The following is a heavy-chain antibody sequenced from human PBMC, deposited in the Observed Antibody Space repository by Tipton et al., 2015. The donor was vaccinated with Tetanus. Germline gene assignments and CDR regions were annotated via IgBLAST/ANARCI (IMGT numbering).Heavy chain of an antibody. Sequence: SLRLSCAASEFSFSSYWMHWVRQVPGRGLVWVSRINSDGSSTDYADSVKGRFTISRDNGKNTLYLQMDSLRAEDTAVYYCARDRKSWDLLPSNWFDPWGQGTRVTVSS. D-gene: IGHD1-26*01. CDR3: ARDRKSWDLLPSNWFDP. J-gene: IGHJ5*02. CDR2: INSDGSST. CDR1: EFSFSSYW. V-gene: IGHV3-74*01.